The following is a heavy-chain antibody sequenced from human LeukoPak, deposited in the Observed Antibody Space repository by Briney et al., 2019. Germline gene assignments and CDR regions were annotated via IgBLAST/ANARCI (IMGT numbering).Heavy chain of an antibody. CDR2: IYYSGST. D-gene: IGHD4/OR15-4a*01. J-gene: IGHJ6*03. CDR1: GGSGSSDS. V-gene: IGHV4-59*02. CDR3: ARRTRSFSYAYGDAYYYYYMDV. Sequence: SETLSLTCTVSGGSGSSDSWSWLRQPPGQGLEWIGYIYYSGSTSYIPSLKRRVTITVDPSKSQLSLKLRSVPAADTAVYYCARRTRSFSYAYGDAYYYYYMDVWGKGTTVIVS.